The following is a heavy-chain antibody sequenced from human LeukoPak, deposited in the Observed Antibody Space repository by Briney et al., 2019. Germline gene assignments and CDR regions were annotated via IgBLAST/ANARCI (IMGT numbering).Heavy chain of an antibody. Sequence: GGSLRLSCVASGFTLDDYGMSWVRQAPGKGLEWVSGISWNSGSIGYADSVKGRFTISRDNAKNSLYLQMNSLRAEDTALYYCAKDIWDYYDSSPQGWFDPWGQGTLVTVSS. V-gene: IGHV3-9*01. CDR2: ISWNSGSI. D-gene: IGHD3-22*01. J-gene: IGHJ5*02. CDR3: AKDIWDYYDSSPQGWFDP. CDR1: GFTLDDYG.